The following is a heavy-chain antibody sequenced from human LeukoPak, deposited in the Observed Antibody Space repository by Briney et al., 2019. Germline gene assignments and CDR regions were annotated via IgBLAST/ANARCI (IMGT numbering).Heavy chain of an antibody. Sequence: ASVKVSCKASGYTFTSYGISWVQQAPGKGLEWMGRVDPEDGETIYAEKFQGRVTITADTSTDTAYMELSSLRSEDTAVYYCARGQSGRRFLADYWGQGTLVTVSS. V-gene: IGHV1-69-2*01. D-gene: IGHD3-3*01. CDR3: ARGQSGRRFLADY. CDR2: VDPEDGET. CDR1: GYTFTSYG. J-gene: IGHJ4*02.